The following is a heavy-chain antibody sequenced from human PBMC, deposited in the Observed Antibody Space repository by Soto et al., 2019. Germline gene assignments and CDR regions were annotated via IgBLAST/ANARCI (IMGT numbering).Heavy chain of an antibody. CDR3: ARHGRITPIPSYYYNMDV. V-gene: IGHV4-34*01. CDR2: INHSGSS. Sequence: SETLSLTCAVSGGSLSGYIWTWIRQTPGKGLQWIGQINHSGSSIYNPSLKNRVTISTMSNNKFSLELSSVTAADTAVYYCARHGRITPIPSYYYNMDVWGQGTTVT. D-gene: IGHD3-3*01. J-gene: IGHJ6*02. CDR1: GGSLSGYI.